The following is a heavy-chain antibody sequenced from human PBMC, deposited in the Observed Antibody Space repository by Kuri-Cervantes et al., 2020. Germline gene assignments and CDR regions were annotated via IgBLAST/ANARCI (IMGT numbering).Heavy chain of an antibody. D-gene: IGHD6-6*01. CDR2: IRYDGSNK. CDR1: GFTFSSYG. J-gene: IGHJ4*02. V-gene: IGHV3-30*02. Sequence: GESLKISCAASGFTFSSYGMHWVRQAPGKGLEWVAFIRYDGSNKYYADSVKGRFTISRDDAENSLYLQMNSLRAEDTAVYYCARDRQMTYWGQGTLVTVSS. CDR3: ARDRQMTY.